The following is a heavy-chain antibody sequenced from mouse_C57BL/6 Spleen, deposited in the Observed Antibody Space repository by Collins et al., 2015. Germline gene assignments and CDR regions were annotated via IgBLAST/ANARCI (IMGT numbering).Heavy chain of an antibody. CDR2: IDPSDSET. D-gene: IGHD2-3*01. Sequence: QVQLQQPGAELVRPGSSVKLSCKASGYTFTSYWMHWVKQRPIQGLEWIGNIDPSDSETHYNQKFKDKATLTVDKSSSTAYMQLSSLTSEDSAVYYCAREGDGYPSYFDYWGQGTTLTVSS. V-gene: IGHV1-52*01. J-gene: IGHJ2*01. CDR3: AREGDGYPSYFDY. CDR1: GYTFTSYW.